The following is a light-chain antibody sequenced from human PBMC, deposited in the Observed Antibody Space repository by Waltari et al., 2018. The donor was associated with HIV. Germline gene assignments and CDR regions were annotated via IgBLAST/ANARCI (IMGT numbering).Light chain of an antibody. V-gene: IGLV1-51*01. J-gene: IGLJ2*01. Sequence: QSVLTQPPSVSAAPGQKVSISCSGSSSNIGKNYVSWYHPLPGTAPKLLIYDNNERPSGIPDRFVGSKSGTSATLDIAGLQTGDEADYYCGTWDSSLSAGVFGGGTKLTVL. CDR1: SSNIGKNY. CDR3: GTWDSSLSAGV. CDR2: DNN.